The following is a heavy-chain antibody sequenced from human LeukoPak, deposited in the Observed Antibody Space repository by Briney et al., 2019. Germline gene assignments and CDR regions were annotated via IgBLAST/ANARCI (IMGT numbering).Heavy chain of an antibody. CDR1: GFTFDDYA. V-gene: IGHV3-9*03. J-gene: IGHJ4*02. CDR2: ISWNSGSI. Sequence: GGSLRLSCAASGFTFDDYAMHWVRQAPGKGLEWVSGISWNSGSIGYADSVKGRFTISRDNAKNSLYLQMNSLRAEDMALYYCAKATSSSGWYYFDYWGQGTLVTVSS. CDR3: AKATSSSGWYYFDY. D-gene: IGHD6-19*01.